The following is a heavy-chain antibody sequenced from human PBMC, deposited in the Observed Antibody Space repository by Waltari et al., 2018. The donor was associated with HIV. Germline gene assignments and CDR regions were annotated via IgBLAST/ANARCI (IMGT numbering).Heavy chain of an antibody. CDR2: ISVYNDNT. Sequence: QVQLVQSGAEVKKPGASLKVSCKASGYSFTRYGISWVRQAPGQGLEWIRWISVYNDNTKYDQKIQDRLNMTTDSPTSTAYMELRSLRSDDTAVYYCARAPMTTVTSRGFDIWGQGTMVIVSS. CDR3: ARAPMTTVTSRGFDI. V-gene: IGHV1-18*01. J-gene: IGHJ3*02. CDR1: GYSFTRYG. D-gene: IGHD4-17*01.